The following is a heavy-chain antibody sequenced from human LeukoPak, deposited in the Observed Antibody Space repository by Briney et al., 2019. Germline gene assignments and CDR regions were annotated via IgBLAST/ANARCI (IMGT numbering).Heavy chain of an antibody. CDR1: GGSISSYY. Sequence: SETLSLTCTVSGGSISSYYWSWIRQPAGKGLEWIGRIYTSGSTNYNPSLKSRVTMSVDTSKNQFSLKLSSVTAADTAVYYCASSTVEMATIGPYYFDYWGQGTLVTVSS. CDR2: IYTSGST. V-gene: IGHV4-4*07. D-gene: IGHD5-24*01. J-gene: IGHJ4*02. CDR3: ASSTVEMATIGPYYFDY.